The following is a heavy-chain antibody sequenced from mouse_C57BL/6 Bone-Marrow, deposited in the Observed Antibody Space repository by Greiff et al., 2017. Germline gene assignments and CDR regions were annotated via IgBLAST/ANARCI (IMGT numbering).Heavy chain of an antibody. Sequence: VQLQQSGAELARPGASVKLSCKASGYTFTSYGISWVKQRTGQGLEWIGEIYPRSGDTYYNEKFKGKATLTADKSSSTAYMELRSLTSEDSAVYFCARPSTVVPYFDYWGQGTTLTVSS. CDR3: ARPSTVVPYFDY. CDR2: IYPRSGDT. CDR1: GYTFTSYG. J-gene: IGHJ2*01. D-gene: IGHD1-1*01. V-gene: IGHV1-81*01.